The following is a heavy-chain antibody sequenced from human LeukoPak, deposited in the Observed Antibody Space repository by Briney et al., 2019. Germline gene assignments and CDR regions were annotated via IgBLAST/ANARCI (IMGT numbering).Heavy chain of an antibody. CDR3: ARDLSTVTEPDIYYYYYGMDV. J-gene: IGHJ6*02. Sequence: GGSLRLSFAASGFTFSSYAMHWVRQAPGKGLGWVAVISYDGSNKYYADCVKGRFTISRDNSKNTLYLQMNSLRAEDTAVYYCARDLSTVTEPDIYYYYYGMDVWGQGTTVTVSS. D-gene: IGHD4-17*01. CDR2: ISYDGSNK. CDR1: GFTFSSYA. V-gene: IGHV3-30-3*01.